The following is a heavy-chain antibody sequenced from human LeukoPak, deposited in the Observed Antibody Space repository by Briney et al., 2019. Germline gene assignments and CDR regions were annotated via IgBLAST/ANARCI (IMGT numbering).Heavy chain of an antibody. CDR1: GFTFSSYA. CDR3: ARDNERVYSGYDWGFVDY. CDR2: ISSNGGST. D-gene: IGHD5-12*01. V-gene: IGHV3-64*01. Sequence: GGSLRLSCAASGFTFSSYAMHWVRQAPGKGLAYVSAISSNGGSTYYANSVKGRFTISRDNSKNTLYLQMGSLRAEDMAVYYCARDNERVYSGYDWGFVDYWGQGTLVTVSS. J-gene: IGHJ4*02.